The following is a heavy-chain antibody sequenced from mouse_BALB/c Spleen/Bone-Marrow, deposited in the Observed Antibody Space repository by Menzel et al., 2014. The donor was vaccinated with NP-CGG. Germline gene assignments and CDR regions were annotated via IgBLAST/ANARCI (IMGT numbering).Heavy chain of an antibody. V-gene: IGHV1S81*02. J-gene: IGHJ2*01. Sequence: QVQLQQPGAELVKPGASVKLSCKASGYTFTSFYMYWVKQRPGQGLEWIGGINPSNGGTNFNEKFKSEATLTLDKSSSTAYMQLSSLTSEDSAVYYCTRGSYGSSQYYFDYWGQGTTLTVSS. CDR2: INPSNGGT. CDR1: GYTFTSFY. D-gene: IGHD1-1*01. CDR3: TRGSYGSSQYYFDY.